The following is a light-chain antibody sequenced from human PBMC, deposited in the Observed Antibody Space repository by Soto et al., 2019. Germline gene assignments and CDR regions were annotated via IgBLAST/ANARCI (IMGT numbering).Light chain of an antibody. Sequence: QSVLTQPASWSGSPGLSITISCTGTSSDVGAYDYVSWYQQHPGEAPKLMIYDVSDRPSGVSNRFSGSKSGNTASLTISGLQAEDEADYYCSSYTTTHVYVFGTGTKVTVL. CDR2: DVS. CDR1: SSDVGAYDY. CDR3: SSYTTTHVYV. V-gene: IGLV2-14*01. J-gene: IGLJ1*01.